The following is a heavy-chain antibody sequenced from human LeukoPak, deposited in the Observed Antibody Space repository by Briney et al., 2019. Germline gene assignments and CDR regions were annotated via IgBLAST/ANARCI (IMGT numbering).Heavy chain of an antibody. Sequence: ASVKVSCKASGGTFSSYAISWVRQAPGQGLEWMGGIIPIFGTANYAQKFQGRVTITADESTSTAYMELSSLRSEDTAVYYCARDRSTGYYDSSGYHDYWGQGTLVTVSS. CDR1: GGTFSSYA. V-gene: IGHV1-69*01. CDR3: ARDRSTGYYDSSGYHDY. J-gene: IGHJ4*02. D-gene: IGHD3-22*01. CDR2: IIPIFGTA.